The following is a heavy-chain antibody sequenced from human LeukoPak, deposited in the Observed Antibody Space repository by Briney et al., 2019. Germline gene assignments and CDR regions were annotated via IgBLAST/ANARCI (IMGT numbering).Heavy chain of an antibody. CDR1: GFTFSSYA. D-gene: IGHD5-18*01. Sequence: GGSLRLSCAASGFTFSSYAMSWVRQAPGKGLEGVSAISGSGGSTYYADSVKGRFTISRDNSKNTLYLQMNSLRAEDTAVYYCAKDLTAMVTPFDYWGQGTLVTVSS. V-gene: IGHV3-23*01. CDR3: AKDLTAMVTPFDY. CDR2: ISGSGGST. J-gene: IGHJ4*02.